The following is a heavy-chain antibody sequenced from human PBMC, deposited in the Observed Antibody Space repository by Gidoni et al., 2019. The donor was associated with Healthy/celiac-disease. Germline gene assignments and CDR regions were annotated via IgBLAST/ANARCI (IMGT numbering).Heavy chain of an antibody. Sequence: QVQLQQWGAGLWKPSDALSLTCAVYGGSFSLCYWRWIRQPPGKGLEWIGEIKHSGSTNYNPALKSRVTISVDTSKNQFSLKLSAVTAADTAVYYCARARRTYCGGDCYSRYYGMDVWGQGTTVTVS. D-gene: IGHD2-21*02. J-gene: IGHJ6*02. CDR3: ARARRTYCGGDCYSRYYGMDV. CDR2: IKHSGST. CDR1: GGSFSLCY. V-gene: IGHV4-34*01.